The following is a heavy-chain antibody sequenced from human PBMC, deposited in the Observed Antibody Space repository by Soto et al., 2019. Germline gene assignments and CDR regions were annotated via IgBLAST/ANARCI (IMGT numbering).Heavy chain of an antibody. CDR3: ATIFGVVTDPFDY. V-gene: IGHV4-39*01. CDR2: IYYSGST. J-gene: IGHJ4*02. Sequence: PSETLSLTCTVSGGSISSSSYYWGWIRQPPGRGLEWIGSIYYSGSTYYNPSLKSRVTISVDTSKNQFSLKLSSVTAADTAVYYCATIFGVVTDPFDYWGQGTLVTVSS. CDR1: GGSISSSSYY. D-gene: IGHD3-3*01.